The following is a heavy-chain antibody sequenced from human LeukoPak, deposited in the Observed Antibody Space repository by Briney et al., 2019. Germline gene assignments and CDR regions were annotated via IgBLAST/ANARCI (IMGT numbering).Heavy chain of an antibody. J-gene: IGHJ5*02. CDR2: IYYSGST. D-gene: IGHD2-2*01. Sequence: LSCAASGFTFSSYAMSWVRQAPGKGLEWIGYIYYSGSTNYNPSLKSRVTISVDTSKNQFSLKLSSVTAADTAVYYCARLRGSTSSNWFDPWGQGTLVTVSS. CDR1: GFTFSSYA. V-gene: IGHV4-59*08. CDR3: ARLRGSTSSNWFDP.